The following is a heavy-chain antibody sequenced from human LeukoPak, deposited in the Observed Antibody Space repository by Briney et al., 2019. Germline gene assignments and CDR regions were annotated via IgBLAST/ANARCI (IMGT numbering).Heavy chain of an antibody. Sequence: GGSLRLSCAASGFTFDDHAMNWVRQAPGKGLEWVCVISGDGGRAFYSDSMKGRFTISRDNSKNSLYLQMSSLRTEDTALYYCARGLTVGATGVWAFDIWGQGTMVTVSS. CDR3: ARGLTVGATGVWAFDI. J-gene: IGHJ3*02. CDR1: GFTFDDHA. CDR2: ISGDGGRA. D-gene: IGHD1-26*01. V-gene: IGHV3-43*02.